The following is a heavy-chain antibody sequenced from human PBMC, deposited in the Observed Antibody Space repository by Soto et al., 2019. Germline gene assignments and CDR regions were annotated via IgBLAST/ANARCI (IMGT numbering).Heavy chain of an antibody. Sequence: QVQLVESGGGVVQPGRSLRLSCAASGFTFSSYGMHWVRQAPGKGLEWVAVIWYDGSNKYYADSVKGRFTISRDNSKNTLYLQMNSLSAEDTAVYYCARDWAVTSDYWGQGTLVTVSS. CDR2: IWYDGSNK. D-gene: IGHD4-17*01. J-gene: IGHJ4*02. CDR3: ARDWAVTSDY. V-gene: IGHV3-33*01. CDR1: GFTFSSYG.